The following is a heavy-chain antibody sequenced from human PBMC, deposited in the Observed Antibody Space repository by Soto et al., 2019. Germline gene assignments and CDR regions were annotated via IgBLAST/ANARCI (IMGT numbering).Heavy chain of an antibody. CDR2: ISYDGDNK. D-gene: IGHD1-26*01. CDR1: GFTFRTYG. CDR3: AQEYSGYYQYHYTDV. V-gene: IGHV3-30*18. Sequence: PGGSLRLSCASSGFTFRTYGMHWVRQAPGKGLQWVAVISYDGDNKYYADSVKGRFTISRDNSKNTLDLKMNSLRGEDTAVHYGAQEYSGYYQYHYTDVWGKGTTVTGS. J-gene: IGHJ6*03.